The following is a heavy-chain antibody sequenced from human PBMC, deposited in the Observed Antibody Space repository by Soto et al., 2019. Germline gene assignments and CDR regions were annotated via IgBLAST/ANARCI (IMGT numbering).Heavy chain of an antibody. CDR3: ARAFHGRYYDILTGYKYNWFDP. CDR2: IYYSGST. J-gene: IGHJ5*02. CDR1: GGFISSGGYY. V-gene: IGHV4-31*03. Sequence: SETLSLTCTVSGGFISSGGYYWSWIRQHPGKGLEWIGYIYYSGSTYYNPSLKSRVTISVDTSKNQFSLKLGSVTAADTAVYYCARAFHGRYYDILTGYKYNWFDPWGQGPLVTVS. D-gene: IGHD3-9*01.